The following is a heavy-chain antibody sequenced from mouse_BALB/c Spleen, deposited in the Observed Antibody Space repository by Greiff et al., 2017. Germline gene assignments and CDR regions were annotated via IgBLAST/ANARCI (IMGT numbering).Heavy chain of an antibody. CDR3: ARSYYGSSYYFDY. J-gene: IGHJ2*01. CDR1: GYTFTSYW. Sequence: VQLQQSGAELAKPGASVKMSCKASGYTFTSYWMHWVKQRPGQGLEWIGYINPSTGYTEYNQKFKDKATLTADKSSSTAYMQLSSLTSEDSAVYYCARSYYGSSYYFDYWGQGTTLTVSS. D-gene: IGHD1-1*01. CDR2: INPSTGYT. V-gene: IGHV1-7*01.